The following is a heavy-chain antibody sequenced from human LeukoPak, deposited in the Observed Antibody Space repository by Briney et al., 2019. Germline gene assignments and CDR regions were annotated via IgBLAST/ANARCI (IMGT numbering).Heavy chain of an antibody. CDR3: AKVPSDSSAYYYLDY. CDR2: KSKTDGGTT. J-gene: IGHJ4*02. Sequence: PGGSLRLSCAASGFTFNNAWMSWVRQAPGKGLEWVGRKSKTDGGTTDYAAPVKGRFTISRDDSKNTLYLQMNSLRAEDTAVYYCAKVPSDSSAYYYLDYWGQGTLLTVSS. V-gene: IGHV3-15*01. CDR1: GFTFNNAW. D-gene: IGHD3-22*01.